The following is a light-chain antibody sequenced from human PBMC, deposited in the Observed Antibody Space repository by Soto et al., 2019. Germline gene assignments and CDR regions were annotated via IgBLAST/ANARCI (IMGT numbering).Light chain of an antibody. CDR3: QQYNYWPPKYP. J-gene: IGKJ2*01. Sequence: EIVMTQSPATLSVSPGERATLSCRASQSVSSNLAWYQQKPGQAPRLLIYGASTRATGIPGRFSGSGSGTEFTLNIISLQSEDFAIYYCQQYNYWPPKYPFGQGTKLEIK. CDR1: QSVSSN. CDR2: GAS. V-gene: IGKV3-15*01.